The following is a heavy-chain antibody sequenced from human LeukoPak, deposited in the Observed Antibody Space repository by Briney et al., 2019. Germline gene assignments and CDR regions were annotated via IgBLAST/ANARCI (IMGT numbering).Heavy chain of an antibody. CDR2: IYTSGST. Sequence: SETLSLTCAVSGYSISSGYYWGWIRQPPGKGLEWIGRIYTSGSTNYNPSLKSRVTISVDTSKNQFSLNLRSVTAADTAVYYCARDRAPYNWFDPWGQGTLVTVSS. V-gene: IGHV4-38-2*02. CDR3: ARDRAPYNWFDP. CDR1: GYSISSGYY. J-gene: IGHJ5*02.